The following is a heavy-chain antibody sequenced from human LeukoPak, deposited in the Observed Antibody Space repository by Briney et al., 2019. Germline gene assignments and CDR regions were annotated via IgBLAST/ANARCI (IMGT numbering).Heavy chain of an antibody. D-gene: IGHD6-13*01. Sequence: GGSLRLSCVASGFTFSTYWMNWVRQAPGKGLEWVANINQDGSEKYYVDSVKGRFTISRDNAKSSLYLQMNSLRAEDTAVYYCARETIAAAGTYYMDVWGEGTTVTVSS. J-gene: IGHJ6*03. V-gene: IGHV3-7*01. CDR1: GFTFSTYW. CDR2: INQDGSEK. CDR3: ARETIAAAGTYYMDV.